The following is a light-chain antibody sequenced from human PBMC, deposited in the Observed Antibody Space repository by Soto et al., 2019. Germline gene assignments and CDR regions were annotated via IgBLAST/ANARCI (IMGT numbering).Light chain of an antibody. CDR2: DVS. V-gene: IGLV2-8*01. CDR3: SSYTDRNTLV. CDR1: SSDIGGYNS. J-gene: IGLJ1*01. Sequence: QSVLTQSPSASGSPGQSVTISCTGTSSDIGGYNSVSWYQQHPGKAPKVMIYDVSKRPSWVPDRFSCSKSGNTASLTVSALQAEDEADYYCSSYTDRNTLVVGNGTKVTVL.